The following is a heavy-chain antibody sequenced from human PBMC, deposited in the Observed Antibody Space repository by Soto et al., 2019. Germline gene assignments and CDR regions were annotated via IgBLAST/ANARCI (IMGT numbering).Heavy chain of an antibody. CDR2: ISSSSSYI. D-gene: IGHD4-17*01. V-gene: IGHV3-21*01. J-gene: IGHJ4*02. Sequence: GGSLRLSCAASGFTFSSYSMNWVRQAPGKGLEWVSSISSSSSYIYYADSVKGRFTISRDNAKNSLYLQMNSLRAEDTAVYYCARDLEVTTFSRSSAPRGYWGQGTLVTVSS. CDR3: ARDLEVTTFSRSSAPRGY. CDR1: GFTFSSYS.